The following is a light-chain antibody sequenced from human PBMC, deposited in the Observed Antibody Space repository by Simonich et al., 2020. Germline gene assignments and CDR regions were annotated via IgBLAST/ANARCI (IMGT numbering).Light chain of an antibody. Sequence: SYELTQPPSVSVSPGQTARITCSGYALQKKYAYCDPHKSGQAPVLVIYEDSKRPSGILERCSGSSSWTMATLTISGAQVEDEADYYCYSTDSSGNQGVFGGGTKLTVL. CDR3: YSTDSSGNQGV. CDR2: EDS. V-gene: IGLV3-10*01. J-gene: IGLJ3*02. CDR1: ALQKKY.